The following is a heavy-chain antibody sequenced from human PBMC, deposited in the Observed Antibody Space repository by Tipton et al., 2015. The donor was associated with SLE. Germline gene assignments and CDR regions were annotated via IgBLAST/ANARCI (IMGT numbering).Heavy chain of an antibody. J-gene: IGHJ4*02. Sequence: SLRLFCAASGFTFSNAWMSWVRQAPGKGLEWVGRIKSKTDGGTTDYAAPVKGRFTISRDDSKNTLYLQMNSLKTEDTAVYYCTTGVYGSPGYFDYWGQGTLVTVSS. D-gene: IGHD2-15*01. V-gene: IGHV3-15*01. CDR2: IKSKTDGGTT. CDR1: GFTFSNAW. CDR3: TTGVYGSPGYFDY.